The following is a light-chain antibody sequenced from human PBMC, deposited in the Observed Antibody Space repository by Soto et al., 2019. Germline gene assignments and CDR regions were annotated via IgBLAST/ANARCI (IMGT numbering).Light chain of an antibody. Sequence: QSALTQPASVSGSPGQSITISCTGTSSDVGGYNYVSWYQQHPSKAPKLMIYEVYKRPSGVPDRFSGSKSGNTASLTVSGLQAEDEADYYCSSYGGSNNLVFGGGTKLTVL. CDR2: EVY. CDR1: SSDVGGYNY. CDR3: SSYGGSNNLV. V-gene: IGLV2-8*01. J-gene: IGLJ2*01.